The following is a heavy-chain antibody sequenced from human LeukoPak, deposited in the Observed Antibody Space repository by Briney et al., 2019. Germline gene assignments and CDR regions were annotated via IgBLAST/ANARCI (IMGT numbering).Heavy chain of an antibody. J-gene: IGHJ6*02. CDR2: MNPNSGNT. CDR1: GYTFTSYD. Sequence: ASVKVSCKASGYTFTSYDINWVRQATGQGLEWMGWMNPNSGNTGYAQKFQGRVTMTRNTSISTAYMELSSLRSEDTAVYYCARGPPWYQLYYYYYCMDVWGQGTTVTVSS. V-gene: IGHV1-8*01. CDR3: ARGPPWYQLYYYYYCMDV. D-gene: IGHD2-2*01.